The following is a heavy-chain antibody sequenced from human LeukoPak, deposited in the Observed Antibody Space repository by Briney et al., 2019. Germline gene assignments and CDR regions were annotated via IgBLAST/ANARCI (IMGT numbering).Heavy chain of an antibody. Sequence: GGSLRLSCAASGFTFSSYSMNWVRQAPGKGLEWVSSISSSSYIYYADSVKGRFTISRDNAKNSLYLQMNSLRAEDTAVYYCARVEYSGYDGPTYYYYYGMDVWGKGTTVTVSS. CDR3: ARVEYSGYDGPTYYYYYGMDV. V-gene: IGHV3-21*01. D-gene: IGHD5-12*01. CDR1: GFTFSSYS. J-gene: IGHJ6*04. CDR2: ISSSSYI.